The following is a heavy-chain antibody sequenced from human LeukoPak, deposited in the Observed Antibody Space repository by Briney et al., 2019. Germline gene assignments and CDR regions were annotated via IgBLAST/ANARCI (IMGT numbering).Heavy chain of an antibody. V-gene: IGHV3-33*01. CDR1: GFTFSNYG. CDR3: ARSYYNVFDY. CDR2: IWYDGSNK. Sequence: PGGSLRLSCAASGFTFSNYGMHWVRQAPGKGLEWVALIWYDGSNKYYADSMKGRFTISRDNSKNTLYLQMNSLTAEDTAVYYCARSYYNVFDYWGQGTLVTVSS. J-gene: IGHJ4*02. D-gene: IGHD3-10*01.